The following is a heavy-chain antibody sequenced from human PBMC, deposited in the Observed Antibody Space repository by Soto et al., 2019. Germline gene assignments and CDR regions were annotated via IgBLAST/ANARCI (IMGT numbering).Heavy chain of an antibody. CDR1: GYSFTSYW. Sequence: RKISCKGSGYSFTSYWISWVRQMPGKGLEWMGRIDPSDSYTNYSPSFQGHVTISADKSISTAYLQWSSLKASDTAMYYCATYHYGDYVAFDIWGQGTMVTVSS. D-gene: IGHD4-17*01. V-gene: IGHV5-10-1*01. CDR3: ATYHYGDYVAFDI. J-gene: IGHJ3*02. CDR2: IDPSDSYT.